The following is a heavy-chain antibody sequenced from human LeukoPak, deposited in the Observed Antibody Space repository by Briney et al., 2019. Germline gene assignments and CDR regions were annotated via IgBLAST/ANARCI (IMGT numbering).Heavy chain of an antibody. CDR2: IYYSGST. CDR1: GGSNSSSSYY. D-gene: IGHD3-10*01. V-gene: IGHV4-39*07. CDR3: ARDPPYGGFDY. Sequence: SETLSLTCTVSGGSNSSSSYYWGWIRQPPEKGLEWIGSIYYSGSTYYNPSLKSRVTISVDTSKNQFSLKLSSVTAADTAVYYCARDPPYGGFDYWGQGTLVTVSS. J-gene: IGHJ4*02.